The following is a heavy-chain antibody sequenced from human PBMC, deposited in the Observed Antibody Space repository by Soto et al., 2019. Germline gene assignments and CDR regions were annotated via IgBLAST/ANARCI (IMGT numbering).Heavy chain of an antibody. CDR2: INTYNGNS. V-gene: IGHV1-18*01. Sequence: QVQLVQSGAVLRKPGASVTISCKASGYSFTNYGINWVRQAPGQGLEWMGWINTYNGNSNFAPKFEDRVTMTTATSTNTVYMELRRLKSDDTAIYFCTRDRLRCYDGSGFYSWGQGTLVAVSS. CDR3: TRDRLRCYDGSGFYS. CDR1: GYSFTNYG. J-gene: IGHJ4*02. D-gene: IGHD3-22*01.